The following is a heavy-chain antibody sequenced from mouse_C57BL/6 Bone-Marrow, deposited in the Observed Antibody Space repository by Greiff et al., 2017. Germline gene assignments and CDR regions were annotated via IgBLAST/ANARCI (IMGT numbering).Heavy chain of an antibody. CDR3: ARGRITTVEDY. Sequence: VQLQESGAELARPGASVQLSCKASGYTFTSYGISWVKQRTGQGLEWIGEIYPRSGNTYYNEKFKGKATLTADKSSSTAYMELRSLTSEDSAVYFCARGRITTVEDYWGQGTTLTVSS. CDR1: GYTFTSYG. CDR2: IYPRSGNT. V-gene: IGHV1-81*01. J-gene: IGHJ2*01. D-gene: IGHD1-1*01.